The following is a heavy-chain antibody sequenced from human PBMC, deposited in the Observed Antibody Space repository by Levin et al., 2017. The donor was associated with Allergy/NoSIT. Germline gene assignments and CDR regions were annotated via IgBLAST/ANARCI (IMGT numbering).Heavy chain of an antibody. CDR2: INHSGST. Sequence: PSETLSLTCAVYGGSFSGYYWSWIRQPPGKGLEWIGEINHSGSTNYNPSLKSRVTISVDTSKNQFSLKLSSVTAADTAVYYCARLRYFWSGYYYYYGMDVWGQGTTVTVSS. V-gene: IGHV4-34*01. CDR1: GGSFSGYY. J-gene: IGHJ6*02. D-gene: IGHD3-3*01. CDR3: ARLRYFWSGYYYYYGMDV.